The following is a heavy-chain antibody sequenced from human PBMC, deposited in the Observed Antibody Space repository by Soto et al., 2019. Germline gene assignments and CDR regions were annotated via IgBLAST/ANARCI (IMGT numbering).Heavy chain of an antibody. Sequence: EVQLLESGGGLVQPGGSLRLSCAASGFTFSSYAMSWVRQAPGKGLEWVSAISGSGGRTYYADSVKGRFTISRDNSKNTLYLQMNSLRAEDTDVYYCAKDLVITGGPYGPWGQGTLVTVSS. V-gene: IGHV3-23*01. CDR1: GFTFSSYA. D-gene: IGHD3-16*02. J-gene: IGHJ5*02. CDR3: AKDLVITGGPYGP. CDR2: ISGSGGRT.